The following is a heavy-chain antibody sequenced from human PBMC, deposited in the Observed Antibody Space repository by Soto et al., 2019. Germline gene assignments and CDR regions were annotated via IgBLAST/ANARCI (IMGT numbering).Heavy chain of an antibody. Sequence: PSETLSLTCAVYGGSFSGYYWSWIRQPPGKGLEWIGEINHSGSTNYNPSLKSRVTISVDTSKNQFSLKLSSVTAADTAVYYCARGPLKKGSGWYLHYWGQGTLVTVSS. V-gene: IGHV4-34*01. D-gene: IGHD6-19*01. CDR2: INHSGST. J-gene: IGHJ4*02. CDR3: ARGPLKKGSGWYLHY. CDR1: GGSFSGYY.